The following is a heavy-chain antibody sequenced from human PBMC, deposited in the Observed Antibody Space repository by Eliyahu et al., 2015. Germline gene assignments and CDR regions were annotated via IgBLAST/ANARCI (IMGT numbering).Heavy chain of an antibody. CDR2: IKQDGSEK. CDR1: GFPFSSYW. Sequence: EVQLVESGGGLVQPGGSLRXSXAASGFPFSSYWMSWXRQAPGKGLEWVANIKQDGSEKYYVDSVKGRFTISRDNAKNSLYLQMNSLRAEDTAVYYCASRGSSWENFDYWGQGTLVTVSS. J-gene: IGHJ4*02. V-gene: IGHV3-7*01. CDR3: ASRGSSWENFDY. D-gene: IGHD6-13*01.